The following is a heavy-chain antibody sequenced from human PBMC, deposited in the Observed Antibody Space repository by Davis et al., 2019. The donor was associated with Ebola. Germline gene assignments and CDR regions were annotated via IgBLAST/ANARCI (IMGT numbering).Heavy chain of an antibody. CDR2: ISGSGVST. CDR3: ARRFSSAVTTPGDRFDF. D-gene: IGHD4-17*01. Sequence: GESLKISCAGSGFIFSSYAMSWVRQAPGKGLEWVSGISGSGVSTYYADSVKGRFTISRDNSKNTVYLQMNSLRADDTAVYYCARRFSSAVTTPGDRFDFWGQGTLVTVSS. J-gene: IGHJ4*02. CDR1: GFIFSSYA. V-gene: IGHV3-23*01.